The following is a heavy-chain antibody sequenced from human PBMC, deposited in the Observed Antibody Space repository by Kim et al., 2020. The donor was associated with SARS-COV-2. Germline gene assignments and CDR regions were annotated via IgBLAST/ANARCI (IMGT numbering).Heavy chain of an antibody. CDR3: GLGNCSSTSCHSYYAMDV. J-gene: IGHJ6*02. CDR1: GGSISSSSYY. D-gene: IGHD2-2*01. V-gene: IGHV4-39*01. CDR2: IYYSGST. Sequence: SETLSLTCTLFGGSISSSSYYWGWIRQPPGKGLEWIGSIYYSGSTYYNPSLKSRVTTSVDTSKNQFSLKLSSVTAADMAVYYCGLGNCSSTSCHSYYAMDVWGQGTTVTVSS.